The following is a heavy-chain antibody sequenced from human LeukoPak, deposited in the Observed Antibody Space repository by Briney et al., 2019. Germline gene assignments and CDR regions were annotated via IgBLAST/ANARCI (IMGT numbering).Heavy chain of an antibody. J-gene: IGHJ4*02. CDR3: AKDLNRGLPDY. CDR1: GFTFSSYG. CDR2: VSYDGSK. Sequence: PGRSLRLSCAASGFTFSSYGMHWDRQAPGKGLEWVAVVSYDGSKYYADSVKGRFTISRDNSKNTLYLQMSSLRAEDTAVYYCAKDLNRGLPDYWGQGTLVTVSS. V-gene: IGHV3-30*18. D-gene: IGHD2-21*01.